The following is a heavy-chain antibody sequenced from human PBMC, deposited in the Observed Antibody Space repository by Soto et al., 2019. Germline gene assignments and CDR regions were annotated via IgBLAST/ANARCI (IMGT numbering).Heavy chain of an antibody. CDR3: ATIHRSSTSRGSDFDP. D-gene: IGHD6-13*01. V-gene: IGHV1-2*02. Sequence: ASVKVSCKASGYTFTSYDINWVRQAPGQGLEWMGWINPNSGVTTYAQKFQGRVTLTRDTSISTAYLEVRRLRSDDTAVYYCATIHRSSTSRGSDFDPWGQGTQVTVSS. CDR1: GYTFTSYD. CDR2: INPNSGVT. J-gene: IGHJ5*02.